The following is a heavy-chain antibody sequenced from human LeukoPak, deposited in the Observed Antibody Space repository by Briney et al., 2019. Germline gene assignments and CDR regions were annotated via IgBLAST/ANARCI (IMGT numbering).Heavy chain of an antibody. D-gene: IGHD6-19*01. CDR2: MNPNSGNT. J-gene: IGHJ5*02. CDR3: ARDGRSGWYVWFDH. Sequence: ASVKVSCKASGYTFTSYDINWVRQATGQGLEWMGWMNPNSGNTGYAQKFQGRVTMTRNTSISTAYMELSSLRSEDTAVYYCARDGRSGWYVWFDHWGQGTLVTVSS. V-gene: IGHV1-8*01. CDR1: GYTFTSYD.